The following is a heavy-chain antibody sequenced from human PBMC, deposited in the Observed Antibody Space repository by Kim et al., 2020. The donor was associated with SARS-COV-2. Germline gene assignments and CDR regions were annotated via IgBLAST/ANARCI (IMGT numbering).Heavy chain of an antibody. CDR1: GGSISSSSYY. D-gene: IGHD3-10*01. Sequence: SETLSLTCTVSGGSISSSSYYWGWIRQPPGKGLEWIGSIYYSGSTFYNPSLKGRVTISVDTSKNQFSLKLSSVTAADTAVYYCARVLMVRGVKSAGSWLGFDPWGQGTLVTVSS. J-gene: IGHJ5*02. CDR2: IYYSGST. CDR3: ARVLMVRGVKSAGSWLGFDP. V-gene: IGHV4-39*07.